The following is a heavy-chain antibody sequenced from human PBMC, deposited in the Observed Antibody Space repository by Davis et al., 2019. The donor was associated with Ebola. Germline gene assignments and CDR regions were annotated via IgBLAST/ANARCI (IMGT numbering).Heavy chain of an antibody. J-gene: IGHJ4*02. Sequence: GESLKISCAASGFTFSSYGMHWVRQAPGKGLEWVAVISYDGSNKYYADPVKGRFTISRDNSKNTLYLQMNSLRAEDTAVYYCAKDRRIAVAGTVLDYWGQGTLVTVSS. V-gene: IGHV3-30*18. CDR1: GFTFSSYG. CDR3: AKDRRIAVAGTVLDY. CDR2: ISYDGSNK. D-gene: IGHD6-19*01.